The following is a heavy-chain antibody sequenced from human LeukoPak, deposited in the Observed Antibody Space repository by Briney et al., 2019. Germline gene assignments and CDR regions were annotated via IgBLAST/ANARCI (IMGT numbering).Heavy chain of an antibody. V-gene: IGHV3-33*01. CDR3: ARYNFWSGYYLDYYAMDV. Sequence: GGSLRLSCAASGFTFSSYGMHWVRQAPGKGLEWVAVIWHDGSNKFYADSVKGRFTISRDNSKNTLYLQMNNLRAEDTAVYYCARYNFWSGYYLDYYAMDVWGQGTTVTVSS. D-gene: IGHD3-3*01. CDR2: IWHDGSNK. J-gene: IGHJ6*02. CDR1: GFTFSSYG.